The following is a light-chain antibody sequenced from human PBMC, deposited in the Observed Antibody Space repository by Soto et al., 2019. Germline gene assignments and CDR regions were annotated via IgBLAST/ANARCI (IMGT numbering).Light chain of an antibody. CDR2: KAS. CDR1: QTISSW. V-gene: IGKV1-5*03. Sequence: DIQMTPSPSTPSGTVGDRVTIPFRASQTISSWLAWYQQKPGKAPKLLIYKASTLKSGVPSRFSGSGSGTEFTLTISSLQPDDFATYYCQHYNSYSEAFGQGTKVDI. CDR3: QHYNSYSEA. J-gene: IGKJ1*01.